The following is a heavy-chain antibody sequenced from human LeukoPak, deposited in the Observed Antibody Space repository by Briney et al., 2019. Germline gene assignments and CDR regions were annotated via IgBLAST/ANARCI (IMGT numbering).Heavy chain of an antibody. D-gene: IGHD3-22*01. J-gene: IGHJ6*03. CDR1: GYSFNSYW. CDR2: IYPGDYDT. CDR3: ARHGGYYDSSGYAYMDV. Sequence: GGSLKISCKGSGYSFNSYWIGWVRQMPGKGLEWMGIIYPGDYDTRYSPSFQGQVTISADKSISTAYLQWSSLKASDTAMYYCARHGGYYDSSGYAYMDVWGKGTTVTVSS. V-gene: IGHV5-51*01.